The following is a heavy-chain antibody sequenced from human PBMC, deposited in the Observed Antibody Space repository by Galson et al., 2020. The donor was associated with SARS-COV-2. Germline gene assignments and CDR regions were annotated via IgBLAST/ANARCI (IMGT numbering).Heavy chain of an antibody. V-gene: IGHV3-30-3*01. D-gene: IGHD2-15*01. J-gene: IGHJ4*02. CDR3: ARDDRWGLGVVAATLDY. CDR2: ISYDGSNK. CDR1: GFTFSSYA. Sequence: GGSLRLSCAASGFTFSSYAMHWVRQAPGKGLEWVAVISYDGSNKYYADSVKGRFTISRDNSKNTLYLQMNSLRAEDTAVYYCARDDRWGLGVVAATLDYWGQGTLVTVSS.